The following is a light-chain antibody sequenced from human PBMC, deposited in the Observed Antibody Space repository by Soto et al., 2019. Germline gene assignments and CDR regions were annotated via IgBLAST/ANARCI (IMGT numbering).Light chain of an antibody. J-gene: IGKJ5*01. CDR2: DAS. Sequence: IQFTQSPSSVSASVGDRFTITCRASESISIWLAWYQQKPGEAPKVLIYDASNLEAGVPSRFSGSGSGTDFTFTISSLKPEDIATYYCQQYDNLPITFGQGTRLEIK. V-gene: IGKV1-33*01. CDR1: ESISIW. CDR3: QQYDNLPIT.